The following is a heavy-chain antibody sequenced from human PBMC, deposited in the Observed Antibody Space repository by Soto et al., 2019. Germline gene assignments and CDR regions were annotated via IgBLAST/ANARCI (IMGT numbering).Heavy chain of an antibody. CDR1: GFTFSSYA. V-gene: IGHV3-23*01. CDR2: ISGSGGST. J-gene: IGHJ5*02. Sequence: LRLSCAASGFTFSSYAMSWVRHAPVKGLEWVSAISGSGGSTYYADSVKGRFTISRDNSKNTLYLQMNSLRAEDTAVYYCAKSWRRTILDNWFDPWGQGTLVTVSS. CDR3: AKSWRRTILDNWFDP. D-gene: IGHD2-21*01.